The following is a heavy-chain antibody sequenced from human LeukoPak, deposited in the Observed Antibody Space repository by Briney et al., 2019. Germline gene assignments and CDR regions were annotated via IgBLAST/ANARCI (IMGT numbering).Heavy chain of an antibody. CDR2: ISGSGGST. CDR3: ARSKQQLVLGY. V-gene: IGHV3-23*01. D-gene: IGHD1-1*01. CDR1: GFTFSDYY. J-gene: IGHJ4*02. Sequence: PGGSLRLSCAASGFTFSDYYMSWIRQAPGKGLEWVSAISGSGGSTYYADSVKGRFTISRDNSKNTLYLQMNSLRAEDTAVYYCARSKQQLVLGYWGQGTLVTVSS.